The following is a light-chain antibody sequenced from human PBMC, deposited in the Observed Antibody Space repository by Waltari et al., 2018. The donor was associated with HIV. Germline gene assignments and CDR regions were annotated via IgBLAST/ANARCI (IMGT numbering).Light chain of an antibody. J-gene: IGLJ2*01. CDR2: GVN. Sequence: QSALTQPASVSGSPGQSIPIPCTGANTAIGLYNLVSWYRQHPDKAPQLVIYGVNTRPSGVSDRFSGSKSGNTASLTISSLQAEDEADYYCSSYTNSDILFFGGGTKLTVL. V-gene: IGLV2-14*01. CDR3: SSYTNSDILF. CDR1: NTAIGLYNL.